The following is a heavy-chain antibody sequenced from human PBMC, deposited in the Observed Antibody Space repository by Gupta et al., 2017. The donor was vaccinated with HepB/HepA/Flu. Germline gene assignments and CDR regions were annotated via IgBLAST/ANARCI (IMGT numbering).Heavy chain of an antibody. CDR2: IYHSGST. J-gene: IGHJ6*02. CDR1: GGSISSSNW. Sequence: QVQLQESGPGLVKPSGTLSLTCAVSGGSISSSNWWSWVRQPPGKGLEWIGEIYHSGSTTYNKSLKRRGTRSVDKSKNQFYLKRSYVTAEDKDGYYWARVPSTNWNDGGEDYYGMEVWGQGTTVTVSS. D-gene: IGHD1-20*01. V-gene: IGHV4-4*02. CDR3: ARVPSTNWNDGGEDYYGMEV.